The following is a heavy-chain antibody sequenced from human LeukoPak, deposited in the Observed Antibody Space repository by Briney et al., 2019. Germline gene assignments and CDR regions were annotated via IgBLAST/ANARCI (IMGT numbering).Heavy chain of an antibody. D-gene: IGHD3-10*01. J-gene: IGHJ6*03. CDR1: GGSISSYY. Sequence: SETLSLTRTVSGGSISSYYWSWIRQPAGKGLEWIGRIYTSGSTNYNPSLKSRVTMSVDTSKNQFSLKLSSVTAADTAVYYCAREVGSGSYLPNYYYYYMDVWGKGTTVAISS. CDR2: IYTSGST. V-gene: IGHV4-4*07. CDR3: AREVGSGSYLPNYYYYYMDV.